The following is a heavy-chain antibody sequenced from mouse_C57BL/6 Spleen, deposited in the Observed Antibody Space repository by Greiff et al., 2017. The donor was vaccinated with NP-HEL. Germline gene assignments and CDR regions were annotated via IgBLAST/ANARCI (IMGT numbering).Heavy chain of an antibody. J-gene: IGHJ2*01. CDR3: AEGRSLYYFDY. CDR1: GYAFSSSW. V-gene: IGHV1-82*01. D-gene: IGHD1-1*01. CDR2: IYPGDGDT. Sequence: VKLQESGPELVKPGASVKISCKASGYAFSSSWMNWVKQRPGKGLEWIGRIYPGDGDTNYNGKFKGKATLTADKSSSTAYMQLSILTSEDSAFYFCAEGRSLYYFDYWGQSTTLTVSS.